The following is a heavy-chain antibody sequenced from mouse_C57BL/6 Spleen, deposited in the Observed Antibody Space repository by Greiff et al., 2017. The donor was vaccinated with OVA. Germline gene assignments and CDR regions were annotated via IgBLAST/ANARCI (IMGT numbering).Heavy chain of an antibody. CDR2: IDPENGDT. CDR1: GFNIKDDY. Sequence: VQLKQSGAELVRPGASVKLSCTASGFNIKDDYMHWVKQRPEQGLEWIGWIDPENGDTEYASKFQGKATITADTSSNTAYLQLSSLTSEDTAVYYCTTNDGSSPDYWGQGTTLTVSS. D-gene: IGHD1-1*01. V-gene: IGHV14-4*01. CDR3: TTNDGSSPDY. J-gene: IGHJ2*01.